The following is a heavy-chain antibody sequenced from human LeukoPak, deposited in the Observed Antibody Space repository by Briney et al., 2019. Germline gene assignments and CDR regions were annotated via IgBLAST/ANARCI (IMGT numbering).Heavy chain of an antibody. CDR1: GGSISSYY. CDR2: IYYSGST. Sequence: SETLSLTCTVSGGSISSYYWSWIRQPPGKGLEWIGYIYYSGSTNYNPSLKSRVTISVDTSKNQFSLKLSSVTAADTAVYYCARVWINYYDSSGYYLDYWGQETLVTVSS. D-gene: IGHD3-22*01. CDR3: ARVWINYYDSSGYYLDY. V-gene: IGHV4-59*12. J-gene: IGHJ4*02.